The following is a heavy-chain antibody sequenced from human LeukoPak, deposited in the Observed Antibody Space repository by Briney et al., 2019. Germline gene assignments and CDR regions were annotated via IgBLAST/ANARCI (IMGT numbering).Heavy chain of an antibody. CDR1: GDSISSNSYY. CDR3: AKESGKFDY. CDR2: ISADGGST. Sequence: SSETLSLTCTVSGDSISSNSYYSGWIRQPPGKGLEWVSLISADGGSTFSADSVKGRFSISRDNSKNSLYLQMNSLRSEDTAMYYCAKESGKFDYWGQGTLVAVSS. J-gene: IGHJ4*02. V-gene: IGHV3-43*02.